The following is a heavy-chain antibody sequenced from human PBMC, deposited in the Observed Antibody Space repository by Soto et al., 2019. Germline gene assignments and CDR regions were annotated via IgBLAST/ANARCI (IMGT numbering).Heavy chain of an antibody. CDR3: ARYYCTTNSCSAGHFDC. J-gene: IGHJ4*02. Sequence: QVQLQESGPGLVKPSGTLSLTCAVSGASISSSHWWSWVRQPPGKGLEWIGEIYHRGNTNYNPSVRSRVTISVDKSKNQFSLQLTSVTAADTAVYYCARYYCTTNSCSAGHFDCWGQGTLVTVSS. CDR1: GASISSSHW. D-gene: IGHD2-2*01. CDR2: IYHRGNT. V-gene: IGHV4-4*02.